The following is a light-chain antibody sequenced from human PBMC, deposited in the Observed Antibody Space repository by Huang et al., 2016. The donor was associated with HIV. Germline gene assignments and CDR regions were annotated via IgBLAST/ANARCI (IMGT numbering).Light chain of an antibody. J-gene: IGKJ1*01. CDR1: QSLLYRNGYTY. CDR2: LGS. Sequence: DIVMTQSPLSLSVTLGEPASIPCKFNQSLLYRNGYTYLYWYLQKPGQSPQLLIFLGSGRASGVPDRFSGSATGVDFTLTISRLEAEDVGVYYCMQGLQTPPTFGQGTKVEI. V-gene: IGKV2-28*01. CDR3: MQGLQTPPT.